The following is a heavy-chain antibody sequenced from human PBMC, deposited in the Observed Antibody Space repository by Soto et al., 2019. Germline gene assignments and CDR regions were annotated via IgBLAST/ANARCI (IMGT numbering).Heavy chain of an antibody. CDR2: IWYDGSNK. CDR1: GFTFSSYG. V-gene: IGHV3-33*01. J-gene: IGHJ4*02. D-gene: IGHD3-10*01. CDR3: ARGSRYYYGSGSLDY. Sequence: GGSLRLSCAASGFTFSSYGMHWVRQAPGKGLEWVAVIWYDGSNKYYADSVKGRFTISRDNSKNTLYLQMNSLRAEDTAVYYCARGSRYYYGSGSLDYWGQGTLVTVSS.